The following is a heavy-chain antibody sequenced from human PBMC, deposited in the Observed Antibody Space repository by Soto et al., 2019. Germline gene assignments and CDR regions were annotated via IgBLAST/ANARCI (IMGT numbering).Heavy chain of an antibody. CDR1: GGSFSRYY. V-gene: IGHV4-34*01. CDR3: ARRRRILRDYSYYRYMYV. Sequence: PSQNLSLTCAVYGGSFSRYYWSWIRQPPGKGLEWIGEINHSGSTNYNPSLKSRVTISVDTSKNQFSLKLSSVTAADTAVYYCARRRRILRDYSYYRYMYVWGKGTTGTVS. D-gene: IGHD2-15*01. J-gene: IGHJ6*03. CDR2: INHSGST.